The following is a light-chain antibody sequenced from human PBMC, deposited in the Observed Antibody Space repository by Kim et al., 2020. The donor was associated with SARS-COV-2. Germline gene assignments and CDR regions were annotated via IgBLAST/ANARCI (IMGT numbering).Light chain of an antibody. J-gene: IGLJ3*02. CDR3: CSYAGSYNWV. CDR1: GSDVGGYNY. V-gene: IGLV2-11*01. Sequence: GQSFTISCTGTGSDVGGYNYVSWYQQHPGKAPKLMIYDVSKRPSGVPDRFSGSKSGNTASLTISGLQAEDEADYYCCSYAGSYNWVFGGGTKLTVL. CDR2: DVS.